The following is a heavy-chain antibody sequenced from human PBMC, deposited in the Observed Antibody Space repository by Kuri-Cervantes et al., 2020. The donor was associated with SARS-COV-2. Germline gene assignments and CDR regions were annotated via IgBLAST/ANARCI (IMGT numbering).Heavy chain of an antibody. CDR1: GGSVSGGSYY. CDR2: IYHSGST. CDR3: ARLMVRGEGNWFDP. Sequence: SETLSLTCTVSGGSVSGGSYYWSWIRQPPGKGLEWIGYIYHSGSTYYNPSLKSRITISVDRSKNQFSLKLSTVTAADTAVYYCARLMVRGEGNWFDPWGQGTLVTVSS. J-gene: IGHJ5*02. V-gene: IGHV4-30-2*01. D-gene: IGHD3-10*01.